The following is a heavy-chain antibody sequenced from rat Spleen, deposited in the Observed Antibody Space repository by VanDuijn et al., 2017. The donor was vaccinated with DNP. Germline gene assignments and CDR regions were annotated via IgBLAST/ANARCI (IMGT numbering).Heavy chain of an antibody. V-gene: IGHV10-5*01. J-gene: IGHJ2*01. CDR1: GFTFSNAA. CDR2: IRTKPNNFAT. D-gene: IGHD1-6*01. Sequence: VQLVESGGGLVQPKVSLKISCAASGFTFSNAAIYWVRQAPGKGLEWVARIRTKPNNFATYYADSVKGRFTISRDDSKSMVYLQMDNLKTEDTAMYYCTAATDGYYFDYWGQGVMVTVSS. CDR3: TAATDGYYFDY.